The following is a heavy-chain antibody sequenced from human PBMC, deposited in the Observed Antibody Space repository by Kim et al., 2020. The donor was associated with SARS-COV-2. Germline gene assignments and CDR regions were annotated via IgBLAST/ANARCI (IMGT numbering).Heavy chain of an antibody. V-gene: IGHV3-33*01. CDR1: GFTFSSYG. Sequence: GGSLRLSCAASGFTFSSYGMHWVRQAPGKGLEWVAVIWYDGSNKYYADSVKGRFTISRDNSKNTLYLQMNSLRAEDTAVYYCARDLVVVSFNYYYGMDVWGQGTTVTVSS. CDR2: IWYDGSNK. J-gene: IGHJ6*02. D-gene: IGHD2-15*01. CDR3: ARDLVVVSFNYYYGMDV.